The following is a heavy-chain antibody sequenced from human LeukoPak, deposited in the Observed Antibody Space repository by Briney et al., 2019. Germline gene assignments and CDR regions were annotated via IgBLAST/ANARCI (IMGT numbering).Heavy chain of an antibody. CDR3: ARRGLRRGYSYGYFDY. CDR2: MYHSGST. J-gene: IGHJ4*02. V-gene: IGHV4-38-2*02. D-gene: IGHD5-18*01. CDR1: GYSISSGYY. Sequence: SETLSLTCTVSGYSISSGYYWGWIRQPPGKGLEWIGSMYHSGSTYYNPSLKSRVTISIDTSKNQFSLKLSSVTAADTAVYYCARRGLRRGYSYGYFDYWGQGTLVTVSS.